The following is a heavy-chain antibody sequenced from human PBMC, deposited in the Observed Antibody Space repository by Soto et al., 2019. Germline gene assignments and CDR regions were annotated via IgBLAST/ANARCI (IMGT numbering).Heavy chain of an antibody. CDR2: INPNSGGT. V-gene: IGHV1-2*04. CDR3: ARDNRAFGFYYYYGMDV. CDR1: GYTFTGYY. Sequence: QVQLVQSGAEVKKPGASVKVSCKASGYTFTGYYMHWVRQAPGQGLEWMGWINPNSGGTNYAQKFQGWVTMTRDTSISTAYMELSRLRSDDTAVYYCARDNRAFGFYYYYGMDVWGQGTTVTVSS. J-gene: IGHJ6*02. D-gene: IGHD3-3*02.